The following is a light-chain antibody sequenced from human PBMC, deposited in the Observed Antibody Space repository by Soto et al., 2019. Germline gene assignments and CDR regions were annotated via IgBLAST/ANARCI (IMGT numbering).Light chain of an antibody. CDR3: LQDYNYPLT. CDR1: QNFGSSY. CDR2: GAS. Sequence: GLTQSPDTVSLYPGERATLSCRASQNFGSSYLAWYQQKRGQAPRFLIYGASSRATGIPDRFSGSGSGTDFTLTISSLQPEDFATYYCLQDYNYPLTFGGGTKADIK. J-gene: IGKJ4*01. V-gene: IGKV3-20*01.